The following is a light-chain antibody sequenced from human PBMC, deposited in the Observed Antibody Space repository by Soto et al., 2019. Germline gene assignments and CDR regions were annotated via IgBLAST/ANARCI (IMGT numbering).Light chain of an antibody. J-gene: IGLJ1*01. CDR2: EVR. V-gene: IGLV2-14*01. CDR3: CSYTRTSNHYF. CDR1: SSDIGGYDY. Sequence: QSALTQPASESGSPGQSITISCTGTSSDIGGYDYVSWYQQRPGKAPKLMIYEVRYRPSGVSNRFSGSKSGNTASLTISGLQSEDEADYYCCSYTRTSNHYFFGSGTKLTVL.